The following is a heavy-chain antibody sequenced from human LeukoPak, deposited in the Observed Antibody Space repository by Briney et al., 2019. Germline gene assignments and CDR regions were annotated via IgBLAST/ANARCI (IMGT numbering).Heavy chain of an antibody. CDR3: ARERLYGGNSRFDY. CDR2: IYTSGST. D-gene: IGHD4-23*01. J-gene: IGHJ4*02. Sequence: PSETLSLTCTVSGGSISSYYWSWIRQPAGKGLEWIGRIYTSGSTNYNPSLKSRVTISVDTSKNQFSLKLSSVTAADTAVYYCARERLYGGNSRFDYWGQGTLVTVSS. V-gene: IGHV4-4*07. CDR1: GGSISSYY.